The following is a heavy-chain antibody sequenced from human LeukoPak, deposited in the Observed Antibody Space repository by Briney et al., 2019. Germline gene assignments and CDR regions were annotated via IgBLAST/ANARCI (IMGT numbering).Heavy chain of an antibody. CDR2: IITILGIA. J-gene: IGHJ4*02. CDR3: ARTSGSYRPFDY. CDR1: GGTFSSYA. V-gene: IGHV1-69*04. D-gene: IGHD1-26*01. Sequence: ASVKVSCKASGGTFSSYAISWVRQAPGQGLEWMGRIITILGIANYAQKFQGRVTITADKSTSTAYMELSSLRSEDTAVYYCARTSGSYRPFDYWGQGTLVTVSS.